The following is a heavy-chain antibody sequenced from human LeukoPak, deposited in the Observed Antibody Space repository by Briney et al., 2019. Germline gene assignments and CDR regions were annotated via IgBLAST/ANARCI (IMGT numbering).Heavy chain of an antibody. Sequence: GGSLRLSCTASGFTFRSYWMTWVRQAPGGGLEWVANIKDDGRDKKYVDSVKGRFTISRDNAKNSLYLQMSSLTAEDTAVYYCARDPGTGFDSWGQGTLVTVSS. CDR2: IKDDGRDK. CDR3: ARDPGTGFDS. CDR1: GFTFRSYW. J-gene: IGHJ4*02. V-gene: IGHV3-7*03. D-gene: IGHD3/OR15-3a*01.